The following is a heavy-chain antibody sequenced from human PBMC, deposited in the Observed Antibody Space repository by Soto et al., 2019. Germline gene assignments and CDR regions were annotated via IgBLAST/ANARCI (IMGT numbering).Heavy chain of an antibody. V-gene: IGHV1-8*01. J-gene: IGHJ4*02. Sequence: ASVKVSCKASGYTFTSYDIYWVRQATGQGLEWMGWMNPNTGNSGYAQKFQGRATMTSDTSISTAHMERSSLRSEDTAVYYCARRAETNGWNGFGADKYYFDFWGQGTLVTVSS. D-gene: IGHD1-1*01. CDR1: GYTFTSYD. CDR3: ARRAETNGWNGFGADKYYFDF. CDR2: MNPNTGNS.